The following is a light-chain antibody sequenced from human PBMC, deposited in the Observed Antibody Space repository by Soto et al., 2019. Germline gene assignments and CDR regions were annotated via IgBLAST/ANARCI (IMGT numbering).Light chain of an antibody. CDR3: QQYNNWPRT. CDR2: GAS. Sequence: EIVMTQPPATLSVSPGERATLSCRASQSVSSNLAWYQQKPGQAPRPLIYGASTRATGIPARFSGSGSGTEFTLTISSLQSEDFAVYYCQQYNNWPRTFGQGTKVDI. J-gene: IGKJ1*01. CDR1: QSVSSN. V-gene: IGKV3-15*01.